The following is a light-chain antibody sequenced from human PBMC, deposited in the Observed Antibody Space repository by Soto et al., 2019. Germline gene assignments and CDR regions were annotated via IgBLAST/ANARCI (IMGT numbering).Light chain of an antibody. Sequence: DIQMTQSPSSLSASVGDGVTITCRASQSISNHLNWYQQKPGKAPKLLIYKASSLHSGVPSRFSGSASGTDFTLTISSLQPEDFATYYCQQSDSTPSTFGQGTKLEIK. CDR1: QSISNH. J-gene: IGKJ2*01. V-gene: IGKV1-39*01. CDR3: QQSDSTPST. CDR2: KAS.